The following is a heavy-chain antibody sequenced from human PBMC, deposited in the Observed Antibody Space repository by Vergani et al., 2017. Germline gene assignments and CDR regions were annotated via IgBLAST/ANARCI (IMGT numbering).Heavy chain of an antibody. CDR2: INHSGST. Sequence: QVQLQESGPGLVKPSQTLSLTCTVSGGSISSGGYYWSWIRQHPGKGLEWIGEINHSGSTNYNPSLKSRVTISVDTSKNQFSLKLSSVTAVDTAVYYCARVGYGDYYGMDVWGQGTTVTVSS. D-gene: IGHD4-17*01. CDR1: GGSISSGGYY. V-gene: IGHV4-31*03. CDR3: ARVGYGDYYGMDV. J-gene: IGHJ6*02.